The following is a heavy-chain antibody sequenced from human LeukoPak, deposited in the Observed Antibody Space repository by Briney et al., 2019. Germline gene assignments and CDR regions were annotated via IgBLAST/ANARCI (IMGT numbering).Heavy chain of an antibody. CDR3: ARHAPSPGKPVDY. CDR1: GYSFTSYW. J-gene: IGHJ4*02. CDR2: IYPGDSDT. V-gene: IGHV5-51*01. D-gene: IGHD1-26*01. Sequence: GESLKISCKGSGYSFTSYWIGWVRQMPGKGLEWMGIIYPGDSDTRNSPSFQGQVTISADKSISTAYLQWSSLKASDTAMYYCARHAPSPGKPVDYWGQGTLVTVSS.